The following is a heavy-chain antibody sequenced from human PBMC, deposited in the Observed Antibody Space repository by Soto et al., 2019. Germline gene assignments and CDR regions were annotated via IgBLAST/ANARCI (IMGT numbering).Heavy chain of an antibody. CDR1: GYRFTSYL. Sequence: GESLKISCQGSGYRFTSYLIGWVRQMPGKGLEWMGIIYPGDSDTRYSPSFQGQVTISADKSISTAYLQWSSLKASDTAMYYCARQGVVPAAIYGMDVWGQGTTVTVSS. CDR2: IYPGDSDT. D-gene: IGHD2-2*01. J-gene: IGHJ6*02. V-gene: IGHV5-51*01. CDR3: ARQGVVPAAIYGMDV.